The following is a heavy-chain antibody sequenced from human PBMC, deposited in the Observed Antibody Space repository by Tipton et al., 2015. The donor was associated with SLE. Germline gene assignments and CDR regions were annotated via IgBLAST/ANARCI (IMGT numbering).Heavy chain of an antibody. J-gene: IGHJ6*03. Sequence: RSLRLSCAASGFTFSSSAMHWVRQAPGKGLEWVAVISYDGNNKYYADSVKGRFTISRDNSKNTLYLQMNSLRAEDTAVYYCARRVVVVTVDYMDVWGKGTTVSVSS. CDR2: ISYDGNNK. D-gene: IGHD3-22*01. V-gene: IGHV3-30*04. CDR1: GFTFSSSA. CDR3: ARRVVVVTVDYMDV.